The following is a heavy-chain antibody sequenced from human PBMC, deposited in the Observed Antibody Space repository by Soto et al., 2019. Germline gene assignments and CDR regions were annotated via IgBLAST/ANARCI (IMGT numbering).Heavy chain of an antibody. J-gene: IGHJ6*02. CDR3: ASLGPHG. D-gene: IGHD3-16*01. CDR2: IKQDGSEK. Sequence: EVQLVESGGGLVQPGGSLRLSCAASEFTFSDSWMDWVRQAPGKGPEWVANIKQDGSEKNYVDSVKGRFTISRDNAKNSLYLQMNSLRAEDTAVYYCASLGPHGWGQGTTVTVSS. V-gene: IGHV3-7*01. CDR1: EFTFSDSW.